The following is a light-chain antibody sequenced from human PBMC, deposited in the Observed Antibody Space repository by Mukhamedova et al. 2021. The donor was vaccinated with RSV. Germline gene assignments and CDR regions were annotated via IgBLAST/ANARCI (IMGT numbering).Light chain of an antibody. J-gene: IGKJ5*01. CDR3: QQYKNWPYA. CDR2: DAS. Sequence: GERATLSCGASQSVSSNLAWYQQRPGQAPRLLIYDASTRATGIPARFSGSGSGTEFTLTISSLQAEDRATYYCQQYKNWPYAFG. V-gene: IGKV3-15*01. CDR1: QSVSSN.